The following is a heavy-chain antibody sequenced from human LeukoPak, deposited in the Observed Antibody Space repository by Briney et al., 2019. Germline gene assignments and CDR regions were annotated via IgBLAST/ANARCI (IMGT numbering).Heavy chain of an antibody. J-gene: IGHJ6*02. CDR2: IWYDGSNK. D-gene: IGHD3-9*01. CDR3: ARSIGLTGGGVDV. V-gene: IGHV3-33*01. CDR1: GFTFSSYG. Sequence: PGRSLRLSCAASGFTFSSYGMHWVRQAPGKGLEWVAVIWYDGSNKYYADSVKGRFTISRDNSKNTLYLQMNSLRAEDTAVYYCARSIGLTGGGVDVWGQGTTVTVSS.